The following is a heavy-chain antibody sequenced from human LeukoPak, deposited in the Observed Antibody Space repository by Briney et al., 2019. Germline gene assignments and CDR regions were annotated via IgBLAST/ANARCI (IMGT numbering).Heavy chain of an antibody. CDR3: ATDTSITAAGNLTY. CDR2: IIPMFDSE. Sequence: SVKVSCKASGGPFNNYAISWVRQAPGQGLEWMGGIIPMFDSENYAQKFQGRVTITADESTSTAYMELNSLRSEDTAVYFCATDTSITAAGNLTYWGQGTLVTVSS. CDR1: GGPFNNYA. D-gene: IGHD6-13*01. V-gene: IGHV1-69*13. J-gene: IGHJ4*02.